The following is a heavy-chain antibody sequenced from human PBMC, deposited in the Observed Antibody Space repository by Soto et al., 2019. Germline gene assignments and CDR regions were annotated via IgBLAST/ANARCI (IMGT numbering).Heavy chain of an antibody. Sequence: SETLSLTCTVSGGSISSYYCCWSRLRPRKGMEWIGYIYYSGSTYYNPSLKSRVTISVDTSKNQFSLKLSSVTAADTAVYYCARDRLDDMATIGRGDLFDPCGQGTLVTVYS. CDR1: GGSISSYY. CDR2: IYYSGST. V-gene: IGHV4-59*12. CDR3: ARDRLDDMATIGRGDLFDP. D-gene: IGHD1-1*01. J-gene: IGHJ5*02.